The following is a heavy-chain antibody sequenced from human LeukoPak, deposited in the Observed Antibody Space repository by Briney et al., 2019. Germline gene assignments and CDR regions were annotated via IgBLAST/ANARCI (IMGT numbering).Heavy chain of an antibody. J-gene: IGHJ4*02. CDR2: IRYDGSNK. D-gene: IGHD5-18*01. Sequence: GGPLRLSCAASGFTFSSYGMHWVRQAPGKGLEWVAFIRYDGSNKYYADSVKGRFTISRDNSKNTLYLQMNSLRAEDTAVYYCAKDVDSYGYDAGFCDYWGQGTLVTVSS. V-gene: IGHV3-30*02. CDR1: GFTFSSYG. CDR3: AKDVDSYGYDAGFCDY.